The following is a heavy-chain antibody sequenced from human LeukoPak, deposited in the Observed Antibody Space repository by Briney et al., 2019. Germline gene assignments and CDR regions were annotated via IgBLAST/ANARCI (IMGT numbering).Heavy chain of an antibody. CDR2: INPNSGGT. V-gene: IGHV1-2*02. J-gene: IGHJ4*02. CDR1: GYTFTVYY. CDR3: ARGSGNAMGNY. Sequence: ASVKVSCKASGYTFTVYYMHWGRQAPGQGLGWMGWINPNSGGTNYAQKFQGRVTMTRDTSISTAYMELSRLRSDDTAVYYCARGSGNAMGNYWGQGTLVTVSS. D-gene: IGHD5-12*01.